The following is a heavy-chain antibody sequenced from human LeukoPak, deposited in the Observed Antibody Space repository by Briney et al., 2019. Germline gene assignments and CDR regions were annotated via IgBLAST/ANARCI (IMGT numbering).Heavy chain of an antibody. CDR2: INHSGST. D-gene: IGHD3-3*01. J-gene: IGHJ6*03. CDR3: ARGLYDFWSGYSRYYYYMDV. CDR1: GGSFSGYY. V-gene: IGHV4-34*01. Sequence: SETLSLTCAVYGGSFSGYYWSWIRQPPGKGLEWIGEINHSGSTNYNPSLKSRATISVDTSKNQFSLKLSSVTAADTAVYYCARGLYDFWSGYSRYYYYMDVWGKGTTVTVSS.